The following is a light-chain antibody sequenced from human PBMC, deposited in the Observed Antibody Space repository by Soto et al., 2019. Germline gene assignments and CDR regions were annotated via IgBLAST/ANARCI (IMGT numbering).Light chain of an antibody. V-gene: IGKV1-39*01. CDR3: QQSYRTPYT. CDR1: QSISSY. Sequence: DIQMTQSPSSLSASVGDRVTITCRASQSISSYLNWYQQKPVKAPKVLIYAASSLQSGVPSRFSGSGSGTDFTLTISSLQPEDFATYYCQQSYRTPYTFGQGTKLEIK. CDR2: AAS. J-gene: IGKJ2*01.